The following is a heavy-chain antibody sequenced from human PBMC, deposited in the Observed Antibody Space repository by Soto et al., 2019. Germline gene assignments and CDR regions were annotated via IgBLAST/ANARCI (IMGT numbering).Heavy chain of an antibody. D-gene: IGHD2-21*02. CDR1: GGSISSGDYY. Sequence: SETLSLTCTVSGGSISSGDYYWSWIRQPPGKGLEWIGYIYYSGSTYYNTSLKSQVTISVDTSKNQFSMKLSSVTAADTAVYCCARDLWGYCGTDCYPLDVWGQGTTVTVSS. J-gene: IGHJ6*02. CDR2: IYYSGST. CDR3: ARDLWGYCGTDCYPLDV. V-gene: IGHV4-30-4*02.